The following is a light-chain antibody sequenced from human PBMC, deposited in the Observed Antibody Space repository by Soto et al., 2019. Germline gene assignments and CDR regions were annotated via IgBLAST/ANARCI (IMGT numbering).Light chain of an antibody. Sequence: DIPMTQSPSSLSASVGDRVTITCRARQDIANYLAWYQHKPGKVPELLIYAASTLQSGVPSRFSGSGSGTDFTLTISSLQPEDIATYYCQKYDGAPWTFGQGTKVEVK. J-gene: IGKJ1*01. CDR1: QDIANY. V-gene: IGKV1-27*01. CDR2: AAS. CDR3: QKYDGAPWT.